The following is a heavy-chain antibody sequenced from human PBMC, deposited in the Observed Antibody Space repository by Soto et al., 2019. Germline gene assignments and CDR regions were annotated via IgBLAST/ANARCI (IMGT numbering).Heavy chain of an antibody. D-gene: IGHD3-22*01. V-gene: IGHV1-69*14. CDR1: GGTFSSYA. J-gene: IGHJ3*02. Sequence: QVQLVQSGPEVKKPGSSVKFSCKASGGTFSSYAISWVRQAPGKGLGGREGISPIFGTANYAQKFQGRVTITADKSTSTAYMELSSLRSEDTAVYYCARGTEAYYYDSSGYRRDAFDIWGQGTMVTVSS. CDR3: ARGTEAYYYDSSGYRRDAFDI. CDR2: ISPIFGTA.